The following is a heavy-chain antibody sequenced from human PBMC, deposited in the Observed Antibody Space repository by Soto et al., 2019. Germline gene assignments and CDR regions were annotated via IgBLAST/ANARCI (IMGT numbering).Heavy chain of an antibody. CDR2: IYHSGST. CDR1: SFSISSSNW. J-gene: IGHJ6*03. CDR3: ARGGMDYGDYGRYYYYYYMDV. D-gene: IGHD4-17*01. Sequence: SETLSLTCAFSSFSISSSNWWSWVRQPPGKGLEWIGEIYHSGSTNYNPSLKSRVTISVDKSKNQFSLKLSSVTAADTAVYYCARGGMDYGDYGRYYYYYYMDVWGKGTTVTVS. V-gene: IGHV4-4*02.